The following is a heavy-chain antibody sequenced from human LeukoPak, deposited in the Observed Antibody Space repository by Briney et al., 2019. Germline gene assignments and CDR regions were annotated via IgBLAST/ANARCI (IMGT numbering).Heavy chain of an antibody. CDR1: GFTFDDYA. J-gene: IGHJ4*02. D-gene: IGHD6-19*01. CDR2: ISWNSGSI. V-gene: IGHV3-9*01. CDR3: AKDREAVAGAYYFDY. Sequence: GGSLRLSCAASGFTFDDYAMHWVRQAPGKGLEWVSGISWNSGSIGYADSVKGRFTISRDNAKNSLYPQMNSLRAEDTALYYCAKDREAVAGAYYFDYWGQGTLVTVSS.